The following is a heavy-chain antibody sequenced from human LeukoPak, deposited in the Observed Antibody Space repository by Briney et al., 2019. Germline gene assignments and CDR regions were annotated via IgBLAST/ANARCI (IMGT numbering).Heavy chain of an antibody. D-gene: IGHD1-26*01. CDR1: GFTFSSYA. Sequence: GGSLRLSCAASGFTFSSYAMHWVRQAPGKGLEWVAVVWYDGSNKYYADSVKGRFTISRDNSKNTLYLQMNSLRAEDTAVYYCARWDNPTGAFDIWGQGTMVTVSS. CDR2: VWYDGSNK. CDR3: ARWDNPTGAFDI. J-gene: IGHJ3*02. V-gene: IGHV3-33*08.